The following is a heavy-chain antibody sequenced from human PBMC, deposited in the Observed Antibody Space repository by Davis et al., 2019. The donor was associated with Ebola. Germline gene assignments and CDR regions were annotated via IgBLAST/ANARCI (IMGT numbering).Heavy chain of an antibody. D-gene: IGHD2-8*02. V-gene: IGHV3-30*02. J-gene: IGHJ4*02. CDR3: AKEAAEVLEGYYFDY. CDR2: VRSHGSDD. CDR1: GFTFNIFD. Sequence: PSETLSLTCAASGFTFNIFDMHWVRQAPGRGLEWVAFVRSHGSDDHYADSVKGRFTISRDNTKNTLYLQMNSLRAEDTDVYYCAKEAAEVLEGYYFDYWGQGTLVTVSS.